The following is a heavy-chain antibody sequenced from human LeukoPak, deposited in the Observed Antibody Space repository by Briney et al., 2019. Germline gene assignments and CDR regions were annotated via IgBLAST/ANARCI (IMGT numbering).Heavy chain of an antibody. CDR3: AKDRGYYYGSGSYSDY. CDR2: IRYDGSNK. D-gene: IGHD3-10*01. V-gene: IGHV3-30*02. CDR1: GFTFSSYG. Sequence: GGSLRLSCAASGFTFSSYGMHWVRQAPGKGLERVAFIRYDGSNKYYADSVKGRFTISRDNSKNTLYLQMNSLRAEDTAVYYCAKDRGYYYGSGSYSDYWGQGTLVTVSS. J-gene: IGHJ4*02.